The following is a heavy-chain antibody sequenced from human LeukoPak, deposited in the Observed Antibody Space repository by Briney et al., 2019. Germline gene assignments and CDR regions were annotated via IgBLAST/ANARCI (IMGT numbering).Heavy chain of an antibody. J-gene: IGHJ3*02. Sequence: EASVKVSCKASGGTFSSYAISWVRQAPGQGLEGMGRIIPILGIANYAQKFQGRVTITAAKSTSTAYMELSSLRSEDTAAYYCARDHHRTTDAFDIWGQGTMVTVSS. CDR2: IIPILGIA. D-gene: IGHD1-7*01. CDR1: GGTFSSYA. V-gene: IGHV1-69*04. CDR3: ARDHHRTTDAFDI.